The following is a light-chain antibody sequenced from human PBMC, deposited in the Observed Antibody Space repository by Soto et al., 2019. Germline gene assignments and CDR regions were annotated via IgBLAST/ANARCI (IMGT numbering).Light chain of an antibody. CDR1: NIGTKS. CDR2: HDR. V-gene: IGLV3-21*02. J-gene: IGLJ3*02. CDR3: QVWDDNSDHTGV. Sequence: SYELTQPPSVSVAPGQTATITCGGNNIGTKSVHWYQQKPGQARVLVVFHDRDRPSGIPDRFSGSHSGNTATLNISRVEAGDEADYYCQVWDDNSDHTGVFGVGTKLTVL.